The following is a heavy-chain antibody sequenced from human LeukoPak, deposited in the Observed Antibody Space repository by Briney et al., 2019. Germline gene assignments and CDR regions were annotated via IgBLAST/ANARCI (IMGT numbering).Heavy chain of an antibody. CDR3: VRGGQGDGHSADEGFDI. CDR1: GGSFSGYY. CDR2: INHSGST. Sequence: SETLSLTCAVYGGSFSGYYWSWIRQPPGKGLEWIGEINHSGSTNYNPSLKSRLTISVDTSKNHFSLQLSSVTPEDTAVYYCVRGGQGDGHSADEGFDIWGQGTMVTVS. J-gene: IGHJ3*02. D-gene: IGHD5-18*01. V-gene: IGHV4-34*01.